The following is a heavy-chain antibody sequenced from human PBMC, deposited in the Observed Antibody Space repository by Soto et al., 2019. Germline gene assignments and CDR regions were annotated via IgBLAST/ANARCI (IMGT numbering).Heavy chain of an antibody. V-gene: IGHV3-9*01. Sequence: GWSLRLSCAASGFPFDDYAMHWVRQVPGKGLEWVSGINWSSGSIGYGDSVKGRFAISRDNAKNSLHLQMNSLSAEDTAFYYCVKDESINWYSGHFRHWGQGTLVTV. CDR1: GFPFDDYA. D-gene: IGHD6-13*01. J-gene: IGHJ1*01. CDR3: VKDESINWYSGHFRH. CDR2: INWSSGSI.